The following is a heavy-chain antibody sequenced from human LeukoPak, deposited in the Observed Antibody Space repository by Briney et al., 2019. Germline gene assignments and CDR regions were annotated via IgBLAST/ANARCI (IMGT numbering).Heavy chain of an antibody. V-gene: IGHV3-48*04. CDR2: ISSSGSTI. Sequence: GGSLRLSCAASGFTFNRYSMNWVRQAPGKGLEWVSYISSSGSTIYYADSVKGRFTISRDNAKNSLYLQMNSLRAEDTAVYYCATVGYSSSHFDYWGQGTLVTVSS. J-gene: IGHJ4*02. D-gene: IGHD6-13*01. CDR1: GFTFNRYS. CDR3: ATVGYSSSHFDY.